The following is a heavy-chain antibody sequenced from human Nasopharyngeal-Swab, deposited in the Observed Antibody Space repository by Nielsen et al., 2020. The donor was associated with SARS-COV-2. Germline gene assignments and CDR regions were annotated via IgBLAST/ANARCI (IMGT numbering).Heavy chain of an antibody. CDR1: GFTFSSYA. CDR3: SRDLWPAFIASHGMYV. J-gene: IGHJ6*02. Sequence: GESLKISCAASGFTFSSYAMHWVRQAPGKGLGWVAVISYDGSNKYYADSVKGRFTISRDNSKKTLYLQMNSLRAEDTAVYYCSRDLWPAFIASHGMYVWGQGTTVTVSS. CDR2: ISYDGSNK. V-gene: IGHV3-30*04. D-gene: IGHD6-6*01.